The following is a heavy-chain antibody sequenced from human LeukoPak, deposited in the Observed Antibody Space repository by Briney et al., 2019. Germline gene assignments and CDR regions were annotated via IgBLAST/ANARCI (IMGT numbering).Heavy chain of an antibody. CDR3: AKRGGYETMAAFDY. D-gene: IGHD3-10*01. CDR1: GFTFNSYA. CDR2: ISPSGPDT. J-gene: IGHJ4*02. V-gene: IGHV3-23*01. Sequence: GGSLRLSCAASGFTFNSYAMSWVRQAPGKGLEWVSAISPSGPDTYYADSVKGRFTISRDNSKSTLYLQMSSLRADDSAVYYCAKRGGYETMAAFDYWGQGTLVTVSS.